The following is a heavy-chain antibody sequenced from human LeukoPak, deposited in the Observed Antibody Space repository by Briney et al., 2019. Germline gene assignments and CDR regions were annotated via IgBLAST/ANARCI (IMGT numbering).Heavy chain of an antibody. D-gene: IGHD5-18*01. CDR1: GYTFTSYG. J-gene: IGHJ5*02. Sequence: ASVKVSCKASGYTFTSYGISWVRQAPGQGLEWMGWISAYNGNTNYAQRFQGRVAMSMDTSTSTVYMEMWSLRSDDTAVYYCARDRGYGDDTFDPWGQGTLVTVSS. CDR3: ARDRGYGDDTFDP. CDR2: ISAYNGNT. V-gene: IGHV1-18*01.